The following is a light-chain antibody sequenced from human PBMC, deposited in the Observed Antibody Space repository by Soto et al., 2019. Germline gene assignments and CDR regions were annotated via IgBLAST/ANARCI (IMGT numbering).Light chain of an antibody. CDR3: SSYGGANTVV. CDR1: SNDVGGYNY. V-gene: IGLV2-8*01. CDR2: EVS. Sequence: QSALTQPPSSSGSPGQSVTISCTGTSNDVGGYNYVSWYQQHPGKAPKLMIHEVSKRPSGVPDRFSGSKSGNTASLTVSGLLTEDEADYYCSSYGGANTVVFGGGTKGTV. J-gene: IGLJ2*01.